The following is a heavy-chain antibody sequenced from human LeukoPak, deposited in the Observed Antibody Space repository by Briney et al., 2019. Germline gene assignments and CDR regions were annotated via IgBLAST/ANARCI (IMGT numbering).Heavy chain of an antibody. CDR1: GGFINSYY. CDR3: ARHNGFDRGYYYYMDV. J-gene: IGHJ6*03. D-gene: IGHD3-9*01. CDR2: VYTSGIT. Sequence: PSETLSLTCTVSGGFINSYYWSWIRQPAGKGLEWIGRVYTSGITNYNPSLKSRITMSVDTSKNQFSLKLTSVTAVDTAVYYCARHNGFDRGYYYYMDVWGKGTTVTVSS. V-gene: IGHV4-4*07.